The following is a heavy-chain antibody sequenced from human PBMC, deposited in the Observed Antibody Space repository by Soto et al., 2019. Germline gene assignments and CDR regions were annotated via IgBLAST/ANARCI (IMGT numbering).Heavy chain of an antibody. V-gene: IGHV1-3*01. D-gene: IGHD2-21*01. CDR2: INAGNGNT. Sequence: ASSVKVSCKASGYTFTSYAMHWVRQAPGQRLEWMGWINAGNGNTKYSQKFQGRVTITRDTSASTAYMELSSLRSEDTAVYYCASSIVVVIALHYWGEAPPVTVS. J-gene: IGHJ4*02. CDR3: ASSIVVVIALHY. CDR1: GYTFTSYA.